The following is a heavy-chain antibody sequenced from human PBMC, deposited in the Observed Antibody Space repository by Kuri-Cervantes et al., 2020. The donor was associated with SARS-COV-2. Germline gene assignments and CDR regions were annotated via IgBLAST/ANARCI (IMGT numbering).Heavy chain of an antibody. Sequence: GGSLRLSCKASGYTFTRYYMHWVRQAPGQGLEWMGIINPSGGSTSYAQKFQGRVTMTRDTSTSTVYMELSSLRSEDTAVYYCARDVFPAYYYDSSGPTPGMWWGQGTLVTVSS. CDR2: INPSGGST. V-gene: IGHV1-46*01. CDR1: GYTFTRYY. CDR3: ARDVFPAYYYDSSGPTPGMW. J-gene: IGHJ4*02. D-gene: IGHD3-22*01.